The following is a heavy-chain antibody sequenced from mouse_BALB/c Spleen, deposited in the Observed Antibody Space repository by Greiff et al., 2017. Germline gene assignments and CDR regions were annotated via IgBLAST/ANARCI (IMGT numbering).Heavy chain of an antibody. D-gene: IGHD1-1*01. CDR2: ISYSGST. CDR3: ARSSYYYGSSYGAMDY. Sequence: EVQLQQSGPGLVKPSQSLSLTCTVTGYSITSDYAWNWIRQFPGNKLEWMGYISYSGSTSYNPSLKSRISITRDTSKNQFFLQLNSVTTEDTATYYCARSSYYYGSSYGAMDYWGQGTSVTVSS. CDR1: GYSITSDYA. V-gene: IGHV3-2*02. J-gene: IGHJ4*01.